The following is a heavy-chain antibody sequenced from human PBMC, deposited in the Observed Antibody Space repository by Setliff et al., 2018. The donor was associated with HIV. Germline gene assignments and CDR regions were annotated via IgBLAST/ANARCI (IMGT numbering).Heavy chain of an antibody. CDR3: ARLIHTGLLYFDY. D-gene: IGHD2-8*02. CDR1: GVSISGHF. Sequence: TLSLTCFVSGVSISGHFWGWIRQPPGKGLEWIGYIYTSGTTEYNPSLDSRVTISVDTSRDQFSLNLRSVTAADTALYFCARLIHTGLLYFDYWGLGMWVTVSS. CDR2: IYTSGTT. J-gene: IGHJ4*02. V-gene: IGHV4-4*09.